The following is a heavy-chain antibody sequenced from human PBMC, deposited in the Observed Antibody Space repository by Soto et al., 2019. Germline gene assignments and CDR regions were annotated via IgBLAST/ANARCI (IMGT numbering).Heavy chain of an antibody. CDR2: ISGSGGST. Sequence: PGVSLRLSCAASGFTFSSYAMSWVRQAPGKGLEWVSAISGSGGSTYYADSVKGRFTISRDNSKNTLYLQMNSLRAEDTAVYYCAKERSSILWPGGFDPWGQGTLVTVSS. J-gene: IGHJ5*02. CDR1: GFTFSSYA. V-gene: IGHV3-23*01. D-gene: IGHD2-21*01. CDR3: AKERSSILWPGGFDP.